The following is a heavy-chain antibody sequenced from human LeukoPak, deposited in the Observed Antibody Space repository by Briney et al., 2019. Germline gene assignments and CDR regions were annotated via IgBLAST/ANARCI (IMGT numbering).Heavy chain of an antibody. Sequence: AGGSLRLSCAASGFTFDDYAMHWVRHAPGKGLEWVSLITGDGGSTYYADSVKGRFTISRDNSKNSLYLQINSLRTEDSALYFCAKSYVEMATTSPDYYSGMDVWGQGTTVTVSS. CDR1: GFTFDDYA. CDR3: AKSYVEMATTSPDYYSGMDV. D-gene: IGHD5-24*01. CDR2: ITGDGGST. J-gene: IGHJ6*02. V-gene: IGHV3-43*02.